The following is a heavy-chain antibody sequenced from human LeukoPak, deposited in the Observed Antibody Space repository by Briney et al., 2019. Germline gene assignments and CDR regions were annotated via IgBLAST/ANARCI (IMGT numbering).Heavy chain of an antibody. CDR1: GFTFSSYG. V-gene: IGHV3-30*18. Sequence: GRSLRLSCAASGFTFSSYGMHWVRQAPGKGLEWVAVISYDGSNKYYADSVKGRFTISRDNSKNTLYLQMNSLSAEDTAVYYCAKPTYDAGESDAFDIWGQGTMVTVSS. CDR3: AKPTYDAGESDAFDI. D-gene: IGHD3-16*01. CDR2: ISYDGSNK. J-gene: IGHJ3*02.